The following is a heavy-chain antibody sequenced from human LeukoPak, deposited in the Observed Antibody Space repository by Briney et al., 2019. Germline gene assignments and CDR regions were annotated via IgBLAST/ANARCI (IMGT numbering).Heavy chain of an antibody. Sequence: GGSLRLSCAASGFTVSSNYMTWVRQAPGKGLEWVAVISFDGTYKYYTDSVTGRFTISRDNSKNTVYLQMNSLRAGDTAVYYCARRGTSDNYYYYAMDVWGQGTTVTVSS. V-gene: IGHV3-30*03. J-gene: IGHJ6*02. CDR2: ISFDGTYK. D-gene: IGHD5-12*01. CDR3: ARRGTSDNYYYYAMDV. CDR1: GFTVSSNY.